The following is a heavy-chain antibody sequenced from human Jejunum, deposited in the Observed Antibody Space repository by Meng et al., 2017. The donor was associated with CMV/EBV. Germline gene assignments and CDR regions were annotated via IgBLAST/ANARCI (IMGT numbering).Heavy chain of an antibody. CDR1: GISISNYF. V-gene: IGHV4-4*07. CDR3: ARGESRGYYYFDY. CDR2: ISPSGNI. J-gene: IGHJ4*02. Sequence: QVHTRAAGTGPERPSETLSITLYFSGISISNYFWGLIRQPGGKRLEWIWRISPSGNITYIPSLKGPVTMSLDTSNNHIFLNLTSVTAADTALYYCARGESRGYYYFDYWGQGILVTVSS. D-gene: IGHD3-22*01.